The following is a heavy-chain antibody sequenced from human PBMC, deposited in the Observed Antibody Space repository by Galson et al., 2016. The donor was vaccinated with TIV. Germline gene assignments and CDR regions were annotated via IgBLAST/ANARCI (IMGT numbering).Heavy chain of an antibody. V-gene: IGHV3-53*01. CDR2: IYTGGSA. Sequence: SLRLSCAVSGFTVSSYHMSWVRQAPGKGLEWMSVIYTGGSAYYPDSVKGRFTISRDDSKNTLHLKMNSLTVEDTAVYYCARKDSSVQGDLRGAFDVWGQGTMVIVSS. CDR3: ARKDSSVQGDLRGAFDV. CDR1: GFTVSSYH. J-gene: IGHJ3*01. D-gene: IGHD2-21*02.